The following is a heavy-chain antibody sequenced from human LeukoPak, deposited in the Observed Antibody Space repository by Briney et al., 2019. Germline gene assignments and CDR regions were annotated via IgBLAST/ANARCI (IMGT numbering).Heavy chain of an antibody. V-gene: IGHV3-53*01. D-gene: IGHD3-10*01. J-gene: IGHJ2*01. CDR3: ARVGDHYHWYLDV. CDR2: LYSGGST. Sequence: PGGSLRLSCEGSGFSVSTNYMNWVRQAPGKGLEWVSILYSGGSTYYADSMKGRFTVSRDSSKNTLYPHMNSLRAEDTAVYYCARVGDHYHWYLDVWGRGTLVTASS. CDR1: GFSVSTNY.